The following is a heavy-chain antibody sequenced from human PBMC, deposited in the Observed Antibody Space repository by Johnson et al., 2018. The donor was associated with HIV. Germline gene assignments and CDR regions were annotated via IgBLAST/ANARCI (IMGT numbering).Heavy chain of an antibody. D-gene: IGHD3-22*01. CDR2: INSDGSST. CDR1: GFTFDDYG. J-gene: IGHJ3*02. V-gene: IGHV3-74*02. Sequence: VQLMESGGGLVQPGGSLRLSCGASGFTFDDYGMSWVRQAPGKGLVWVSRINSDGSSTSYADSVKGRFTISRDNSKNTLYLQMNSLRAEDTAVYYCARGGNYYDSSGYPHDAFDIWGQGTMVTVSS. CDR3: ARGGNYYDSSGYPHDAFDI.